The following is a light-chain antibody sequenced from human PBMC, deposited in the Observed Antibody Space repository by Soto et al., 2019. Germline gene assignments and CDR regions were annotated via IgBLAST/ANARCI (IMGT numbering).Light chain of an antibody. CDR1: QSLVHSDGIAY. CDR3: VQGTHWPPWT. V-gene: IGKV2-30*02. J-gene: IGKJ1*01. Sequence: DVVMTQSPLSLPVTLGQPASISCRSNQSLVHSDGIAYFSWFQQRPGRSPRRPIYKVSNRESGVPDRFSGSGSGTNFTLKISRVEAEDVGVYYCVQGTHWPPWTFGQGTKVDIK. CDR2: KVS.